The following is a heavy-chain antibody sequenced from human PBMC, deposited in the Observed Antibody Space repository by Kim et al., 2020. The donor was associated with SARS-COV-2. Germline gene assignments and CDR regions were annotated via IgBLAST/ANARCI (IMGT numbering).Heavy chain of an antibody. Sequence: SETLSLTCTVSGCSISSSFNYWGWIRQPPGKGLEWIGSGYHSASTYDSPSLKSRVTVSVDTTKYEFSLKVTSVTAADTAVYFCAKRPHDSSGYVDCWGQGILVTVSS. CDR2: GYHSAST. D-gene: IGHD3-22*01. CDR1: GCSISSSFNY. J-gene: IGHJ4*02. V-gene: IGHV4-39*01. CDR3: AKRPHDSSGYVDC.